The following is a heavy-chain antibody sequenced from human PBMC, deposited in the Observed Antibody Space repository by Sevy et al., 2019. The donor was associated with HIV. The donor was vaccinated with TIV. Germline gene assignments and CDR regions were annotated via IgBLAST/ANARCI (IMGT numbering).Heavy chain of an antibody. V-gene: IGHV3-21*05. CDR3: AREGGYTDQGMDV. J-gene: IGHJ6*02. D-gene: IGHD5-12*01. CDR1: GFTFSNYD. CDR2: ISSSSSYI. Sequence: GGSLRLSCTASGFTFSNYDMNWVRQAPGKGLEWVSYISSSSSYIYYADSVKGRFTISRDNAKNSLSLQMNGVRAEDTAVYYCAREGGYTDQGMDVWGQGTTVTVSS.